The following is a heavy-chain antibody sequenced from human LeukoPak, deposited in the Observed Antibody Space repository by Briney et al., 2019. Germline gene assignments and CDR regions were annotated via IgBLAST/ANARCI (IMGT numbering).Heavy chain of an antibody. V-gene: IGHV4-34*01. CDR1: GGSFSGYY. J-gene: IGHJ5*02. CDR3: TTAHSSPYNWFDP. CDR2: INHSGST. Sequence: TSETPSLTCAVYGGSFSGYYWSWIRQPPGKGLEWIGEINHSGSTNYNPSLKSRVTISVDTSKNQFSLKLSSVTAADTVVYYCTTAHSSPYNWFDPWGQGTLVTVSS. D-gene: IGHD6-13*01.